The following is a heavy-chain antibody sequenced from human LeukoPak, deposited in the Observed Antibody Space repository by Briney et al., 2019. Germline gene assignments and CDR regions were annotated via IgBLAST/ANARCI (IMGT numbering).Heavy chain of an antibody. CDR3: ARVGSDYYGSGSYYTHYYMDV. D-gene: IGHD3-10*01. Sequence: SQTLSLTCTVSGGSISSGSYYWSWIRQPAGKGLEWIGRIYTSGITNYNPSLKSRVTISVDTSKNQFSLKLSSVTAADTAVYYCARVGSDYYGSGSYYTHYYMDVWGKGTTVTVSS. V-gene: IGHV4-61*02. CDR2: IYTSGIT. J-gene: IGHJ6*03. CDR1: GGSISSGSYY.